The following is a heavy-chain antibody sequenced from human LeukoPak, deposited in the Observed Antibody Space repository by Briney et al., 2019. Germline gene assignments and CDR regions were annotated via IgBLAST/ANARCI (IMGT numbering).Heavy chain of an antibody. D-gene: IGHD3-10*01. CDR3: ATDYSGSSREFDY. J-gene: IGHJ4*02. Sequence: ASVKVSCKVSGYTLTELSMHWVRQAPGKGLEWMGGFDPEDGETIYAQKFQGRVTMTEDTSTDTAYMELSSLRSEDTAVYYCATDYSGSSREFDYWGQEPLVTVSS. CDR1: GYTLTELS. V-gene: IGHV1-24*01. CDR2: FDPEDGET.